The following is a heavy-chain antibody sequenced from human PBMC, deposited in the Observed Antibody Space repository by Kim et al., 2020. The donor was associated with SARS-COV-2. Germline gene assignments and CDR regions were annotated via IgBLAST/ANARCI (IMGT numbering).Heavy chain of an antibody. CDR1: GFTFSDYY. D-gene: IGHD5-12*01. V-gene: IGHV3-11*01. Sequence: GGSLRLSCAASGFTFSDYYMSWIRQAPGKGLEWVSYISSSGSTIYYADSVKGRFTISRDNAKNSLYLQMNSLRAEDTAVYYCARDLERHGYNNYYYGMDVWGQGTTVTVSS. CDR3: ARDLERHGYNNYYYGMDV. J-gene: IGHJ6*02. CDR2: ISSSGSTI.